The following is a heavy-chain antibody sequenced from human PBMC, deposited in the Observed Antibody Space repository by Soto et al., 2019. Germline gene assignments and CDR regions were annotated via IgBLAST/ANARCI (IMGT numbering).Heavy chain of an antibody. V-gene: IGHV1-18*01. CDR2: SSAYNGNT. D-gene: IGHD6-6*01. Sequence: ASVKVSCKASGYTFTNYVITWVRQAPGQGLEWMGWSSAYNGNTHYPQRLQGRVTMTTDTSTSTAYMELRGLRSDDTAVYYCARVRQLDDYVHYLLAIWGKGTSVTGSS. J-gene: IGHJ6*04. CDR1: GYTFTNYV. CDR3: ARVRQLDDYVHYLLAI.